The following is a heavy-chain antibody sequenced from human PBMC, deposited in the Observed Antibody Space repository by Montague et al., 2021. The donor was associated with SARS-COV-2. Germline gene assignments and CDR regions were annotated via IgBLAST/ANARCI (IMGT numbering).Heavy chain of an antibody. V-gene: IGHV4-38-2*02. Sequence: SETLSLTCTVSGDSITNNYYWGWIRQPPGKGLECIGTIYHSRTTYYNPSLNSRVTISVDTSNNQFSLKLTSVTAADTAVYYCARRHIMASNRAFDYWGQGTLVTVSS. J-gene: IGHJ4*02. CDR2: IYHSRTT. CDR3: ARRHIMASNRAFDY. D-gene: IGHD2-21*01. CDR1: GDSITNNYY.